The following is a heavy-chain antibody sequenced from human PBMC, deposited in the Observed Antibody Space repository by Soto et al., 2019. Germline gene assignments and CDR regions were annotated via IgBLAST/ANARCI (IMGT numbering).Heavy chain of an antibody. Sequence: ASVKVSCKASGYTFTSYGISWVRQAPGQGLEWMGWISAYNGNTNYAQKLQGRVTMTTDTSTSTAYMELRSLRSDDTAVYYCAIDLPNSTVAPAPKVMDVWGKGTTVTVSS. CDR2: ISAYNGNT. CDR1: GYTFTSYG. V-gene: IGHV1-18*01. D-gene: IGHD1-1*01. CDR3: AIDLPNSTVAPAPKVMDV. J-gene: IGHJ6*04.